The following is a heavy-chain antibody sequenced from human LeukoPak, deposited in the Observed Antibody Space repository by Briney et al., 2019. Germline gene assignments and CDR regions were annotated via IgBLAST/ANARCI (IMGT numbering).Heavy chain of an antibody. CDR3: ASSSTGYYYHGMDV. V-gene: IGHV3-53*01. J-gene: IGHJ6*02. Sequence: GGSLRLSCAASGFTVSSNYMSWVRQAPGKGLEWVSVIYTGGSTYYADSVKGRFTISRDNSKNTLFLQMNSLRVEDTAVYYCASSSTGYYYHGMDVWGQGTSVTVSS. CDR2: IYTGGST. D-gene: IGHD2-2*01. CDR1: GFTVSSNY.